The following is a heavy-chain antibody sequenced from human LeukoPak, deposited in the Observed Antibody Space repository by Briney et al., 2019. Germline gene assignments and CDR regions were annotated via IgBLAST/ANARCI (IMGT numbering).Heavy chain of an antibody. CDR3: ARAHTVVVVAAPDY. V-gene: IGHV3-30-3*01. J-gene: IGHJ4*02. CDR2: ISYDGSNK. Sequence: GRSLRLSCAASGFTFTNYAIHWVRQAPGKGLEWVAVISYDGSNKYYADSVKGRFTISRDNSKTKLFLQMNSLRAEDTALYYCARAHTVVVVAAPDYWGQGTLVTVSS. CDR1: GFTFTNYA. D-gene: IGHD2-15*01.